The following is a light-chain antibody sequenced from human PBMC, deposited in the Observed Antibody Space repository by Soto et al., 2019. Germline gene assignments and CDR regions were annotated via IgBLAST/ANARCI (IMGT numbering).Light chain of an antibody. V-gene: IGLV2-14*02. Sequence: QSVLTQPASVSGSPGQSITISCTGISSDGGSNKFVSWYQQHPGKAPKLMIYEGTKRPPAVSDRFSGSKSGNTASLTISGLLADDEAEYYCASYTRTLFLFGTGTKVTVL. CDR3: ASYTRTLFL. CDR2: EGT. J-gene: IGLJ1*01. CDR1: SSDGGSNKF.